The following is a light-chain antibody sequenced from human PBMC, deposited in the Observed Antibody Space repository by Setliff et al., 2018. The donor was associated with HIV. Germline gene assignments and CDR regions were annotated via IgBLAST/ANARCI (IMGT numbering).Light chain of an antibody. CDR2: GVS. V-gene: IGLV2-14*01. CDR3: QSYDNSLPGHWV. Sequence: QSVLTQPASVSGSPGQSITISCSGTSSDVGVHKYVSWYQQHPGKAPKLMIYGVSNRPSGVSHRFSGSKSGSTASLTISGLQAEDEADYYCQSYDNSLPGHWVFGGGTKVTVL. J-gene: IGLJ3*02. CDR1: SSDVGVHKY.